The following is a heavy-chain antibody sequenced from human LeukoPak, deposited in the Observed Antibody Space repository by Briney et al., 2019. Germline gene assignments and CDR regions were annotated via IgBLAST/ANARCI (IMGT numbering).Heavy chain of an antibody. V-gene: IGHV4-59*01. J-gene: IGHJ4*02. CDR2: IYYSGST. CDR1: GGSISSYY. D-gene: IGHD3/OR15-3a*01. CDR3: ARSHSLWTSFDY. Sequence: KPSETLSLTCTVSGGSISSYYWSWIWQPPGQGLEWIGYIYYSGSTNYNPSLKSRVTISVDTSKNQLSLKLSSVTAADTAVYYCARSHSLWTSFDYWGQGTLVTVSS.